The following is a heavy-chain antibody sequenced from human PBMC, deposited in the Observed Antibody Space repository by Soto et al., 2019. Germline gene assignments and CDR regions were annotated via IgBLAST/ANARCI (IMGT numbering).Heavy chain of an antibody. Sequence: GGSLRLSCAASGFTFDDYAIHWVRQAPGKGLEWVSGISWNSGSIGYADSVKGRFTISRDNAKNSLYLQMNSLRAEDTALYYCAKEIVGAPGWFDPWGQATLVTVSS. CDR1: GFTFDDYA. CDR3: AKEIVGAPGWFDP. V-gene: IGHV3-9*01. CDR2: ISWNSGSI. D-gene: IGHD1-26*01. J-gene: IGHJ5*02.